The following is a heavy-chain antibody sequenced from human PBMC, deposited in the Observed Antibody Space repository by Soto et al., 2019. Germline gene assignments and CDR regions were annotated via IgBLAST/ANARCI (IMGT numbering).Heavy chain of an antibody. V-gene: IGHV1-69*04. CDR3: AREAVEGYATAFDI. D-gene: IGHD5-12*01. Sequence: GVSVKVCCKASGGTFSSYTISWVRQAPGQGLEWMGRIIPILGIANYAQKFQGRVTITADKSTSTAYMELSSLRSEDTAVYYCAREAVEGYATAFDIWGQGTMVTVSS. J-gene: IGHJ3*02. CDR1: GGTFSSYT. CDR2: IIPILGIA.